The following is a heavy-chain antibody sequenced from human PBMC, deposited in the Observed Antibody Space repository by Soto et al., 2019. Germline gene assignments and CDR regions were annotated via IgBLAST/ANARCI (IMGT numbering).Heavy chain of an antibody. Sequence: SETLSLTCTVSGGSISSYYWSWIRQPPGKGLEWIGYIYYSGSTNYNPSLKSRVTISVDTSKNQFSLKLSSVTAADTAVNYCASSVGHWFATRGQGTLVIISS. V-gene: IGHV4-59*01. J-gene: IGHJ5*02. D-gene: IGHD1-26*01. CDR3: ASSVGHWFAT. CDR2: IYYSGST. CDR1: GGSISSYY.